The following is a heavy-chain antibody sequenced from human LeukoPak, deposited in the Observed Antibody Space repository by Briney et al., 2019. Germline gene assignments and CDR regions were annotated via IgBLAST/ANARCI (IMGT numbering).Heavy chain of an antibody. Sequence: PGGSLRLSCAASGFTFSSYSMNWVRQAPGKGLEWVSSISSSSSYIYYADSVKGRFTISRDNAKNSLYLQMNSLRAEDTAVYCCARGTVGTAMVCDYWGQGTLVTVSS. CDR2: ISSSSSYI. D-gene: IGHD5-18*01. V-gene: IGHV3-21*01. CDR3: ARGTVGTAMVCDY. CDR1: GFTFSSYS. J-gene: IGHJ4*02.